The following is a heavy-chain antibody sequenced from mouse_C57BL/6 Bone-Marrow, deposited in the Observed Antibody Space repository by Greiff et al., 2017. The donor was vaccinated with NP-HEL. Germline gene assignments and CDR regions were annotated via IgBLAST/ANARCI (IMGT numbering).Heavy chain of an antibody. CDR1: GYAFSSSW. V-gene: IGHV1-82*01. CDR2: IYPGDGDT. CDR3: ARSNYYGSSWGYYFDY. D-gene: IGHD1-1*01. Sequence: QVQLQQSGPELVKPGASVKISCKASGYAFSSSWMNWVKQRPGKGLEWIGRIYPGDGDTNYNGKFKGKATLTADKSSSTAYMQLSSLTSEDSAVYFCARSNYYGSSWGYYFDYWGQGTTLTVSS. J-gene: IGHJ2*01.